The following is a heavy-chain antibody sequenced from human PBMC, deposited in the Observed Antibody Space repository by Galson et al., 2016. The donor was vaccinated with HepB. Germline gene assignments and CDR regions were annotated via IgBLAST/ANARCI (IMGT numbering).Heavy chain of an antibody. J-gene: IGHJ4*02. D-gene: IGHD3-22*01. V-gene: IGHV3-43*01. CDR1: GFTFDEYT. Sequence: SLRLSCAASGFTFDEYTMHWVRQAPGKGLEWVSLISWNGGSTDYADSVRGRFTISRDNSKDSLYLQMNSLRTEDTALYYCAKEIQRDYYESSGSWGFHYWGQGTLVTVSS. CDR3: AKEIQRDYYESSGSWGFHY. CDR2: ISWNGGST.